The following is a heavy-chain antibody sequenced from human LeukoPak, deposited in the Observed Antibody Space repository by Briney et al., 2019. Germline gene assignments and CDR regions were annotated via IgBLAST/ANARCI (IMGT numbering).Heavy chain of an antibody. CDR1: GDSITTYY. V-gene: IGHV4-59*08. D-gene: IGHD3-10*01. Sequence: SETLSLTCTVSGDSITTYYWSWIRQPPGKGLEWIGYIYYSGSTNYNPSLKSRVTISVDTSKNQFSLKLTSVTAADTAVYYRARDGAPTRGGWFDPWGQGTLVTVSS. CDR2: IYYSGST. CDR3: ARDGAPTRGGWFDP. J-gene: IGHJ5*02.